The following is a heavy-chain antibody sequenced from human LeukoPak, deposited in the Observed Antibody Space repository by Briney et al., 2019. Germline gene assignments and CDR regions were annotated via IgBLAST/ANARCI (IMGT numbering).Heavy chain of an antibody. V-gene: IGHV3-30*04. D-gene: IGHD6-13*01. CDR2: ISYDGSNK. J-gene: IGHJ5*02. Sequence: GGSLRLSCAASGFTFSSYAMHWVRQAPGKGLEWVAVISYDGSNKYYADSVKGRFTISRGNSKNMLYLQMNSLKTEDTAVYYCTRHGVAAAGTPWGQGTLVTVSS. CDR3: TRHGVAAAGTP. CDR1: GFTFSSYA.